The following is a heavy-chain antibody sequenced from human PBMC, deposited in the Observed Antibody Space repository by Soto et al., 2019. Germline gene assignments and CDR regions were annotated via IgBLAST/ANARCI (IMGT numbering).Heavy chain of an antibody. CDR3: ARASKPKSSTSCYDP. D-gene: IGHD2-2*01. CDR2: INPNSGGT. Sequence: ASVKVSCKASGYTFTGYYMFWVRQAPGQGLEWMGWINPNSGGTKYAQKFQGRVTMTRDTSISTAYMELSRLRSDDTAVYYCARASKPKSSTSCYDPWGQGTLVTVSS. J-gene: IGHJ5*02. V-gene: IGHV1-2*02. CDR1: GYTFTGYY.